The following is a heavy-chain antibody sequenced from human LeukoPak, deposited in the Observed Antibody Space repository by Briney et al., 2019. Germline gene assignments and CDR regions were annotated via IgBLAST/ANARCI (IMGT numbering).Heavy chain of an antibody. D-gene: IGHD1-26*01. CDR2: IIPIFGTA. J-gene: IGHJ5*02. CDR3: ARARGTTSRFDP. V-gene: IGHV1-69*06. Sequence: GASVKVSCKASGGTFSSYAISWVRQAPGQGLEWMGEIIPIFGTANYAQKFQGRVTITADKSTSTAYMELSSLRSEDTAVYYCARARGTTSRFDPWGQGTLVTVSS. CDR1: GGTFSSYA.